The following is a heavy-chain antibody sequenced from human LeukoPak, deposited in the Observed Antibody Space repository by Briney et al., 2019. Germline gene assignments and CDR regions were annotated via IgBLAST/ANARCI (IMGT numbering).Heavy chain of an antibody. D-gene: IGHD3-10*01. CDR3: ARGSRGITMVRGVTKFDY. J-gene: IGHJ4*02. Sequence: PSETLSLTCTVSGGSVSSGSYYWSWIRQPPGKGLEWIGEINHSGSTNYNPSLKSRVTISVDTSKNQFSLKLSSVTAADTAVYYCARGSRGITMVRGVTKFDYWGQGTLVTVSS. CDR2: INHSGST. V-gene: IGHV4-61*01. CDR1: GGSVSSGSYY.